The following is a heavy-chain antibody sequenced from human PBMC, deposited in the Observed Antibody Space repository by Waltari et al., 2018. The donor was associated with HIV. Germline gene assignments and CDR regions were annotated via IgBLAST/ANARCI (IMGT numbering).Heavy chain of an antibody. V-gene: IGHV1-2*02. CDR2: LNPHSGGT. CDR3: ARSEWLLSDYYYYGMDV. CDR1: GYTFTGYY. D-gene: IGHD3-3*01. Sequence: QVQLVQSGAEVKKPGASVKVSCKASGYTFTGYYMHWVRQAPGQGLEWMGCLNPHSGGTNYAQKFQGRVTMTRDTSISTAYMELSRLRSDDTAVYYCARSEWLLSDYYYYGMDVWGQGTTVTVSS. J-gene: IGHJ6*02.